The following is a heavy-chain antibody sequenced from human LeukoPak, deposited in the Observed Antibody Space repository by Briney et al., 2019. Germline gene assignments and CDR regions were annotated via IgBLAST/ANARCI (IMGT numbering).Heavy chain of an antibody. J-gene: IGHJ3*02. V-gene: IGHV1-69*04. D-gene: IGHD4-17*01. Sequence: PGSSVKASCKASGGTFSSYAISWVRQAPGQGLEWMGRIIPILGIANYAQKFQGRVTITADKSTSTAYMELSSLRSEDTAVYYCARDKGDYAYDAFDIWGQGTMVTVSS. CDR3: ARDKGDYAYDAFDI. CDR1: GGTFSSYA. CDR2: IIPILGIA.